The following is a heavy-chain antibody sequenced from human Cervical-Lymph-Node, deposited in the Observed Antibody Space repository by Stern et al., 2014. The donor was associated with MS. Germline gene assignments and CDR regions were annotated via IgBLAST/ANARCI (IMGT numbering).Heavy chain of an antibody. Sequence: VQLVESGGGVVKPGRSLRLSCAAAGFTFSSRGMHWVRQAPGKGLEWLAIIYYDGSNRYYVDSVKGRFTISRDNSKNTLYLQMNSLRVEDTAVYYCAREGGNTAEYFQHWGQGTLVTVSS. J-gene: IGHJ1*01. D-gene: IGHD4-23*01. CDR1: GFTFSSRG. CDR3: AREGGNTAEYFQH. V-gene: IGHV3-33*01. CDR2: IYYDGSNR.